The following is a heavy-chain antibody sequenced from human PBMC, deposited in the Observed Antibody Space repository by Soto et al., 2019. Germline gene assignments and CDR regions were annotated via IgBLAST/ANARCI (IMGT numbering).Heavy chain of an antibody. V-gene: IGHV3-23*01. Sequence: EVQLLESGGGLVQPGGSLRLSCAASGFTFGNFVMRWVRQTPGKGLERVSTITETGGDTYYTDSVKGRFTISRDNSKNTLYLQMTSLRAEDTALYYCTRASSDRNHMEVWGPGTTVTVSS. CDR3: TRASSDRNHMEV. CDR1: GFTFGNFV. CDR2: ITETGGDT. J-gene: IGHJ6*02.